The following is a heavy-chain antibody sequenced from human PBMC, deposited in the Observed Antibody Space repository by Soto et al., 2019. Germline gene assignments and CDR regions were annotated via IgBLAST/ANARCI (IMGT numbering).Heavy chain of an antibody. J-gene: IGHJ5*02. D-gene: IGHD5-12*01. CDR3: ASGLGYKA. Sequence: QVQLQESGPGLVKPSQTLSLTCTVSGDSVSSSSYYWSWIRQHPGKGLEWIGYIHHSGTTYYNPSLTSRITLSVDTSKNQFSLRLSSVTAADTAVYYCASGLGYKACGQGTLVTVSS. CDR2: IHHSGTT. V-gene: IGHV4-31*03. CDR1: GDSVSSSSYY.